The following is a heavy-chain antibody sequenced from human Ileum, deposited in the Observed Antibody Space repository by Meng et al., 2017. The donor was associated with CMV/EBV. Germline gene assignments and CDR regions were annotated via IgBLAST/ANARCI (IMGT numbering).Heavy chain of an antibody. J-gene: IGHJ4*02. D-gene: IGHD5/OR15-5a*01. Sequence: CGDSGFTLRSYWMHWVRQAPGKGLVWVSRVKTDGTETTYAASVKGRFPLSHSPPPNTLSLPMTLLLSSSPSLSSSSSSFYPPAPNDFWGQGTLVTVSS. CDR1: GFTLRSYW. V-gene: IGHV3-74*01. CDR3: SSSFYPPAPNDF. CDR2: VKTDGTET.